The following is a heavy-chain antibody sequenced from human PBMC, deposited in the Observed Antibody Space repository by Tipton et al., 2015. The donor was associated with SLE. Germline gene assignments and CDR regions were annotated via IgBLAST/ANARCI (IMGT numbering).Heavy chain of an antibody. CDR3: ARASRIAAVDY. J-gene: IGHJ4*02. V-gene: IGHV4-39*07. CDR2: INHSGST. CDR1: GGSISSSSYY. D-gene: IGHD6-13*01. Sequence: TLSLTCTVSGGSISSSSYYWGWIRQPPGKGLEWIGEINHSGSTNYNPSLKSRVTISVDTSKNQFSLKLSSVTAADTAVYYCARASRIAAVDYWGQGTLVTVSS.